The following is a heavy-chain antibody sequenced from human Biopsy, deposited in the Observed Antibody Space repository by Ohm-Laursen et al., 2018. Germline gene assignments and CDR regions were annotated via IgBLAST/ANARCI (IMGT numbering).Heavy chain of an antibody. Sequence: SLRLSCAAFGFSVSSHDMNWVRQAPGKGLEWISYISETSSHIYDADSVRGRFTVARDIAKNSLYLQLNSLRVEDTAVYYCARDSSRRAREGGMDVWGQGTTVTVSS. D-gene: IGHD6-6*01. V-gene: IGHV3-21*01. CDR3: ARDSSRRAREGGMDV. CDR1: GFSVSSHD. CDR2: ISETSSHI. J-gene: IGHJ6*02.